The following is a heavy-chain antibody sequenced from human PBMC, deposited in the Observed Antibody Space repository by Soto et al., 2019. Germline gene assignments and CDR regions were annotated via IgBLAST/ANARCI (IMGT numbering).Heavy chain of an antibody. D-gene: IGHD3-16*01. CDR1: GFTLSDHY. V-gene: IGHV3-72*01. CDR3: SREFGDDYFDL. Sequence: EVQLVESGGGLVQPGGSLRLSCAASGFTLSDHYVDWVRQAPGKGLEWVGRSRNKANRYTTEYATSVKGRCTISRDDSKNSLYLQMNSLKTEDTAVYFCSREFGDDYFDLWGRGTLVTVSS. J-gene: IGHJ2*01. CDR2: SRNKANRYTT.